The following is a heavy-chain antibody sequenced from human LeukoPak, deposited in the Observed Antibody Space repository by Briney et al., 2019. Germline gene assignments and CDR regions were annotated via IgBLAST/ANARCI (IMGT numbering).Heavy chain of an antibody. CDR2: ISGSDGST. CDR3: AKDVLDSSNYYYFDY. D-gene: IGHD3-22*01. CDR1: GFTFSSYA. V-gene: IGHV3-23*01. J-gene: IGHJ4*02. Sequence: GGSLRLSCAASGFTFSSYAMNWVRQAPGKGLEWVSAISGSDGSTYYADPVKGRFTISRDNSKNTLYLQMNSLRAEDTAVYYCAKDVLDSSNYYYFDYWGQGTLVTVSS.